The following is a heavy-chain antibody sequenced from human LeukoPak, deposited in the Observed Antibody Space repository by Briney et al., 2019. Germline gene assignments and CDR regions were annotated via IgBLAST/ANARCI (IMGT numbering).Heavy chain of an antibody. J-gene: IGHJ4*02. Sequence: GASVKVPCKVSGYTLTELSIHWVRQAPGKGLEWMGSFAPEDGETIYSQKFQGRVTMTEDTSTDTVYMELSSLSSEDTAVYYCARESAYDSSGHTDYWGQGTLVTVSS. CDR1: GYTLTELS. D-gene: IGHD3-22*01. CDR3: ARESAYDSSGHTDY. V-gene: IGHV1-24*01. CDR2: FAPEDGET.